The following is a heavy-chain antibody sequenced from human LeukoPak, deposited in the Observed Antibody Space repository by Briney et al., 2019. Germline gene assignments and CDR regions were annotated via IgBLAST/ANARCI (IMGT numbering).Heavy chain of an antibody. Sequence: VASVKVSCTASGYTFIDYYMHWVRQAPGQGLEWMGRINPSSGGTNYAQKFQGRVTMTRDTSISTAYMELSRLRSDDTAVYYCARDDNSGYYSGPWGQGTLVTVSS. J-gene: IGHJ5*02. V-gene: IGHV1-2*06. CDR2: INPSSGGT. CDR1: GYTFIDYY. CDR3: ARDDNSGYYSGP. D-gene: IGHD3-22*01.